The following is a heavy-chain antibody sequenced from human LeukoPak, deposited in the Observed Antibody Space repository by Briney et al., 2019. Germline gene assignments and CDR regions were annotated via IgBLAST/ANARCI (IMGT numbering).Heavy chain of an antibody. Sequence: PGGSLRLSCAASGFTFSGYWMSWVRQAPGKGLEWVANINKDGSERYNVDSVKGRFTISRDNANKSLYLQVNSLRAEDTSVYYCARESKGRSKIDYWGQGTLVTVSS. CDR2: INKDGSER. CDR1: GFTFSGYW. J-gene: IGHJ4*02. D-gene: IGHD4-17*01. V-gene: IGHV3-7*01. CDR3: ARESKGRSKIDY.